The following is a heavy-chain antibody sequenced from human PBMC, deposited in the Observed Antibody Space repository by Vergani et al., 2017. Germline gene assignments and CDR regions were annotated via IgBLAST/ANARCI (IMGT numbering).Heavy chain of an antibody. J-gene: IGHJ4*02. CDR3: ARETRDTPSSLDY. Sequence: QVQLVESGGGVVQPGRSLRLSCAASGYTYSCYGMHWVRQAPGKGLEWVAVISYDGSNKYYADSVKGRFTISKDISKNTLYLQMNSLRGDDTAVYYCARETRDTPSSLDYWGQGTLVTVSS. V-gene: IGHV3-30*03. CDR2: ISYDGSNK. D-gene: IGHD5-24*01. CDR1: GYTYSCYG.